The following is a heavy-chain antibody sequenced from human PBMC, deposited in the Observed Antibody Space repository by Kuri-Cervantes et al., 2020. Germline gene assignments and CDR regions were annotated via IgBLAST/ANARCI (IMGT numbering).Heavy chain of an antibody. Sequence: GESLKISCAASGFTFSSYSMNWVRQAPGKGLEWVSSISSSSGYIYYADSVKGRFTISRDNAKNSLYLQMNSLRAEDTAVYYCARYGSGDFDIWGQGTMVTVSS. V-gene: IGHV3-21*01. CDR3: ARYGSGDFDI. J-gene: IGHJ3*02. D-gene: IGHD3-3*01. CDR1: GFTFSSYS. CDR2: ISSSSGYI.